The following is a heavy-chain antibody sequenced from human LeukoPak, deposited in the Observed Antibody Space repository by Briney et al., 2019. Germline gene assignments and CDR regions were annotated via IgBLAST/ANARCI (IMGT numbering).Heavy chain of an antibody. CDR3: ARGGPDSSDYSSLFDY. V-gene: IGHV3-23*01. CDR1: GFTFSRYA. J-gene: IGHJ4*02. CDR2: ISGSGGST. D-gene: IGHD3-22*01. Sequence: GGSLRLSCAVSGFTFSRYAMGWVRQAPGEGLDWVSSISGSGGSTYYADSVKGRFTISRDNAKNTLHLQMTSLRAEDTAVYYCARGGPDSSDYSSLFDYWGRGILVTVSS.